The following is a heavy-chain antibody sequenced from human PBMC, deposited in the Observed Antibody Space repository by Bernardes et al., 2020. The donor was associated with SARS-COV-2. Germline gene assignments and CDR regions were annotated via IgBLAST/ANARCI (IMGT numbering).Heavy chain of an antibody. CDR2: INMDGRSI. J-gene: IGHJ4*02. Sequence: GGSLRLSCVVSGDSISDYWMHWVRQVPGKGLEWVSRINMDGRSIAYGDSVKGRFTISRDNSKRTVYLQMNSLRVEDTAIYYCARGGRNGYNYNLNYWGQGTLVPVSS. CDR3: ARGGRNGYNYNLNY. CDR1: GDSISDYW. D-gene: IGHD5-12*01. V-gene: IGHV3-74*01.